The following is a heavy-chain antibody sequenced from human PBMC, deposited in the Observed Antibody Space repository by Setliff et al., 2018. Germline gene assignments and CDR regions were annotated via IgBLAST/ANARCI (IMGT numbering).Heavy chain of an antibody. CDR1: GFTFSSYS. CDR3: TRAGTGGYKSGFDY. Sequence: GDLRLSCAASGFTFSSYSLNWVRQAPGKGLEWVSSTSYNSVYIYYADSMKGRFTISRDNAKNSVYLQMNSLEAEDTAVYYCTRAGTGGYKSGFDYWGQGTLVTVSS. J-gene: IGHJ4*02. D-gene: IGHD5-12*01. V-gene: IGHV3-21*06. CDR2: TSYNSVYI.